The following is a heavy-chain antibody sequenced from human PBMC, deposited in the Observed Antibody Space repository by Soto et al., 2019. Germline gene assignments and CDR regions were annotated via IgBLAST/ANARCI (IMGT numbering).Heavy chain of an antibody. CDR3: ARGPYSSGWYVVDY. CDR2: LYSSGNT. Sequence: SETLSLTCTVSGASISAYAWSWIRQPAGKGLEYIGRLYSSGNTNYNPSFKSRLTMSADTSKSQFSLKLTSVAAADTAVYYCARGPYSSGWYVVDYWGQGTLVTVSS. V-gene: IGHV4-4*07. D-gene: IGHD6-19*01. CDR1: GASISAYA. J-gene: IGHJ4*02.